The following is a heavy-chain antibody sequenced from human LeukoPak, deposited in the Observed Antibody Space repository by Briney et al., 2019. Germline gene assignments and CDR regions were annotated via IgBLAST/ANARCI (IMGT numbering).Heavy chain of an antibody. CDR1: GGSISSYY. CDR3: ARDHGSGSYYYYYMDV. CDR2: IYTSGST. D-gene: IGHD1-26*01. Sequence: PSETLSLTCTVSGGSISSYYWSWIRQPAGKGLEWIGRIYTSGSTNYNPSLKSRVTMSVDTSKNQFSLKLSSVTAADTAVYYCARDHGSGSYYYYYMDVWGKGTTVTVSS. J-gene: IGHJ6*03. V-gene: IGHV4-4*07.